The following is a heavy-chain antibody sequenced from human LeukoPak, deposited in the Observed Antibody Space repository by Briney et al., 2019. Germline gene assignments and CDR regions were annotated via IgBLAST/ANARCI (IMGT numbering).Heavy chain of an antibody. Sequence: GASVKVSCKASGYTFTSYDINWVRQATGQGLEWMGWMNPNSGNTGYAQKFQGRVTITRNTSISTAYMELSSLRSEDTAVYYCARGYSGYDWENMDVWGKGTTVTVSS. V-gene: IGHV1-8*03. CDR2: MNPNSGNT. D-gene: IGHD5-12*01. CDR1: GYTFTSYD. CDR3: ARGYSGYDWENMDV. J-gene: IGHJ6*03.